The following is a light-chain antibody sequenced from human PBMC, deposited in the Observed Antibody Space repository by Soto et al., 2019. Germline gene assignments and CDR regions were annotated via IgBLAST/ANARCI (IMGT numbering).Light chain of an antibody. CDR3: QQRSDWPPIT. CDR2: DAS. J-gene: IGKJ5*01. CDR1: QIVSSSY. Sequence: ESVLTQSPGTLSLSPGERSTLSCSASQIVSSSYFAWFQQKPGQAPRLLIYDASNRATGIPARFSGSGSGTDFTLTISSLESEDFAVYYCQQRSDWPPITFGQGTRLEIK. V-gene: IGKV3D-20*02.